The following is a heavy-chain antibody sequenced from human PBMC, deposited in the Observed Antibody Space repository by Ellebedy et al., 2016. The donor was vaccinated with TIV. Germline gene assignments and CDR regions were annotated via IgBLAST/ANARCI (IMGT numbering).Heavy chain of an antibody. J-gene: IGHJ5*02. Sequence: SETLSLTXTVSGDSVDKSFWSWIRQPPGEGLEWIGQIYYGGSAHYRPSVESRVTISVDTSKNQLSLRLRSVTAADTAVYFCARHRGITVGGTPNNGFDPWGRGTLVIVSS. D-gene: IGHD6-19*01. CDR3: ARHRGITVGGTPNNGFDP. CDR2: IYYGGSA. CDR1: GDSVDKSF. V-gene: IGHV4-59*02.